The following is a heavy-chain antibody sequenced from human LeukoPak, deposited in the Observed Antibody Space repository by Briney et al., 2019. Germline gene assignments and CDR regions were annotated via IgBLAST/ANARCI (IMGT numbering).Heavy chain of an antibody. Sequence: ASVKVSCKASGYSFTSYDINWVRQATGQGLEWMGWMNPNSGNTGYAQKLQRRIIVSRNASISTAYMELRSLTSEGTAICYCARIAAAGNRRLNYWDQGTLVTVAS. D-gene: IGHD6-13*01. V-gene: IGHV1-8*01. J-gene: IGHJ4*02. CDR1: GYSFTSYD. CDR2: MNPNSGNT. CDR3: ARIAAAGNRRLNY.